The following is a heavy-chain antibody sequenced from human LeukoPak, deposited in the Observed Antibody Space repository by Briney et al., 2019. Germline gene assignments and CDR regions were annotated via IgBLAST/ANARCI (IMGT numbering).Heavy chain of an antibody. CDR1: GYSLGSGYY. CDR2: IYHGGAT. Sequence: SETLSLTCTVSGYSLGSGYYWGWIRQPPGKGLEWIANIYHGGATYYNPSLKSRVIILVDTSKNQFSLKLSSVTASDTAVYYCARVTGIWYFDLWGRGTLVTVSS. CDR3: ARVTGIWYFDL. J-gene: IGHJ2*01. D-gene: IGHD7-27*01. V-gene: IGHV4-38-2*02.